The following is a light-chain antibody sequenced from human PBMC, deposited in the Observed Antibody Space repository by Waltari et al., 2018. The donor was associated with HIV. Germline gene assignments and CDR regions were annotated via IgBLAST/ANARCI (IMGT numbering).Light chain of an antibody. CDR1: RSNIRAGYA. J-gene: IGLJ1*01. Sequence: QSVLTQPPSVSGAPGQRVTIPCTGSRSNIRAGYAVHWYQQLPGTAPKLLIYGNSNRPSGVPDRFSGSKSGTSASLAITGLQAEDEADYYCQSYDSSLSGLVFGTGTKVTVL. CDR3: QSYDSSLSGLV. V-gene: IGLV1-40*01. CDR2: GNS.